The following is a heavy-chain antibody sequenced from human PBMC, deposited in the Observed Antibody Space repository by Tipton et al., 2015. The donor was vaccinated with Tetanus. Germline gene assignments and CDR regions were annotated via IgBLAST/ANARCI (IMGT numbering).Heavy chain of an antibody. J-gene: IGHJ4*02. CDR3: ARLVKQWLVPEDY. Sequence: QSGPEVKKPGASVKVSCKASGYTFTNYGITWVRQAPGQGLEWMGWISPNNGNTNYAQKLQGRLTLTTDTPTSTANMELRSLRSDDTAVYFCARLVKQWLVPEDYWGQGTLVTVSS. V-gene: IGHV1-18*01. CDR2: ISPNNGNT. D-gene: IGHD6-19*01. CDR1: GYTFTNYG.